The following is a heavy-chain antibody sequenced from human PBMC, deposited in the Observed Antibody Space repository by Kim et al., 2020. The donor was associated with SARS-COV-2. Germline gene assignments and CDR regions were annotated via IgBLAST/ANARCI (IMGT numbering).Heavy chain of an antibody. Sequence: SQTLSLTCAISGDSVSSDSAAWNWIRQSPWRGLEWLGRTYYRSKWFYDYAESVKSRISINPDTSKNRISLQVNSVTPEDTAVYFCARADSNLYASTWYFDYWGQGTLVTASS. V-gene: IGHV6-1*01. CDR2: TYYRSKWFY. CDR1: GDSVSSDSAA. D-gene: IGHD6-13*01. J-gene: IGHJ4*02. CDR3: ARADSNLYASTWYFDY.